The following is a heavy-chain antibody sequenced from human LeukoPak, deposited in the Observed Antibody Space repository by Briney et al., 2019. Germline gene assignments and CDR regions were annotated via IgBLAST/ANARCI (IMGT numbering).Heavy chain of an antibody. D-gene: IGHD6-13*01. J-gene: IGHJ4*02. CDR2: IKYDGSEK. CDR1: GFTLSSYW. V-gene: IGHV3-7*01. CDR3: ARDIAPAGLFFDY. Sequence: GGSLRLSCAASGFTLSSYWMSWVRQAPGKGLEWVANIKYDGSEKDYVDSVKGRFTISRDNVKNSLYLQMNSLRAEDTAVYYCARDIAPAGLFFDYWGQGTLVTVSS.